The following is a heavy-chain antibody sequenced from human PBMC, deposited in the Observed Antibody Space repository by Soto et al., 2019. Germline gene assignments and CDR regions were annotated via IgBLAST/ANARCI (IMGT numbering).Heavy chain of an antibody. CDR1: GSTFTSYW. Sequence: GGSLRLSCKGSGSTFTSYWIGWVRQMPGKGLEWMWIIYPGDSDTRYSPSFQGQVTISADKSISTAYLQWNSLKASDTAMYYCARHIVGATDENGFDYWGQGTRVTVFS. V-gene: IGHV5-51*01. CDR2: IYPGDSDT. D-gene: IGHD1-26*01. CDR3: ARHIVGATDENGFDY. J-gene: IGHJ4*02.